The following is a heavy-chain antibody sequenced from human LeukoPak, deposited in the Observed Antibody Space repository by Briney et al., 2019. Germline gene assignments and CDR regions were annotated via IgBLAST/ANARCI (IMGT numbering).Heavy chain of an antibody. D-gene: IGHD3-22*01. V-gene: IGHV3-11*01. CDR1: GFAFSDYY. CDR3: ARERGRRGYYDSSGYYMESSY. CDR2: ISSSGSTI. J-gene: IGHJ4*02. Sequence: PGGSLRLSCAAPGFAFSDYYMSWIRQAPGKGLEWVSYISSSGSTIYYADSVKGRFTISRDNAKNSLYLQMNSLRAEDTAVYYCARERGRRGYYDSSGYYMESSYWGQGTLVTVSS.